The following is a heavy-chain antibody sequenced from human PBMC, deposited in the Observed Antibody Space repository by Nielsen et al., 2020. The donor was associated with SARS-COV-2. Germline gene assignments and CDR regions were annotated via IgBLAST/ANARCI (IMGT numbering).Heavy chain of an antibody. D-gene: IGHD1-1*01. CDR2: IYYNGST. J-gene: IGHJ5*02. V-gene: IGHV4-39*07. CDR1: GGSISSSSYY. CDR3: ARDNWDINWFDP. Sequence: SETLSLTCTVSGGSISSSSYYWGWIRQPPGKGLEWIGSIYYNGSTYYNPSLKSRVTISVDTSKNQFSLKLSSVTAADTAVYYCARDNWDINWFDPWGQGTLVTVSS.